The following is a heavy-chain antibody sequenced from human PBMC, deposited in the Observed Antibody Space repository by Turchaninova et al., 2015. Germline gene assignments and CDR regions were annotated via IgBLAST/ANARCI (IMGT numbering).Heavy chain of an antibody. J-gene: IGHJ1*01. CDR3: AREKYYDTSGYSDFQH. D-gene: IGHD3-22*01. CDR1: XYTFASYG. V-gene: IGHV1-18*04. Sequence: LLVQSEAEVKKPGXSVKVSCKXXXYTFASYGISWVRQAPGQGLEWMGWINTYKDNTNYAQKLQGRVTMTTDTSTSTAYMELRSLISDDTAVYYCAREKYYDTSGYSDFQHWGQGTLVTVSS. CDR2: INTYKDNT.